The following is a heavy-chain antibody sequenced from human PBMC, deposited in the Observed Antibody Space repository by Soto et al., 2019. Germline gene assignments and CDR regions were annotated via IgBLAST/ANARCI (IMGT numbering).Heavy chain of an antibody. Sequence: SETLSLTCTVSGGSISSYYWSWIRQPPGKGLEWIGYIYYSGSTNYNPSLKSRVTISVDTSKNQFSLKLSSVTAADTAVYYCARALVGATLDYWGQGTLVTVSS. CDR1: GGSISSYY. D-gene: IGHD1-26*01. J-gene: IGHJ4*02. V-gene: IGHV4-59*01. CDR2: IYYSGST. CDR3: ARALVGATLDY.